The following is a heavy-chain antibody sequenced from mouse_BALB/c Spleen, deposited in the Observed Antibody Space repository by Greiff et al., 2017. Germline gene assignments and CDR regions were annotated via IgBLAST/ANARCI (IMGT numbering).Heavy chain of an antibody. CDR1: GYTFTDYA. CDR3: ARSGYRYDPWFAY. CDR2: ISTYYGDA. Sequence: QVQLQQSGAELVRPGVSVKISCKGSGYTFTDYAMHWVKQSHAKSLEWIGVISTYYGDASYNQKFKGKATMTVDKSSSTAYMELARLTSEDSAIYYCARSGYRYDPWFAYWGQGTLVTVSA. V-gene: IGHV1S137*01. J-gene: IGHJ3*01. D-gene: IGHD2-14*01.